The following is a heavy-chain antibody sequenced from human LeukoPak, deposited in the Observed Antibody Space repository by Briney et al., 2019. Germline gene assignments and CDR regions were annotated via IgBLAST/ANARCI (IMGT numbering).Heavy chain of an antibody. CDR3: ARGKMWGYSYGPIDY. CDR1: GGSISSGDYY. V-gene: IGHV4-39*07. CDR2: INHSGST. J-gene: IGHJ4*02. D-gene: IGHD5-18*01. Sequence: SETLSLTCTVSGGSISSGDYYWSWIRQPPGKGLEWIGEINHSGSTNYNPSLKSRVTISVDTSKNQFSLKLSSVTAADTAVYYCARGKMWGYSYGPIDYWGQGTLVTVSS.